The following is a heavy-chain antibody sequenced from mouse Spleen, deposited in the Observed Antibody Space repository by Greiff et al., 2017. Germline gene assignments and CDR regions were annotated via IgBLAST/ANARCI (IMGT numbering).Heavy chain of an antibody. Sequence: VQLVESGPELVKPGASVKISCKASGYAFSSSWMNWVKQRPGKGLEWIGRIYPGDGDTNYNGKFKGKATLTADKSSSTAYMQLSSLTSEDSAVYFCARGRLGYGDYYAMDYWGQGTSVTVSS. CDR2: IYPGDGDT. CDR1: GYAFSSSW. D-gene: IGHD3-1*01. V-gene: IGHV1-82*01. CDR3: ARGRLGYGDYYAMDY. J-gene: IGHJ4*01.